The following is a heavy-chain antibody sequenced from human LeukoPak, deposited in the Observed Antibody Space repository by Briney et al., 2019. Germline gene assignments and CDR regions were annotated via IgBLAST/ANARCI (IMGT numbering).Heavy chain of an antibody. CDR3: ATYYDILSGYTFDY. CDR1: GGSISRSNW. Sequence: SETLYLTCTVSGGSISRSNWWSWVRQPPGKGLEWIGEIHDTGSTNYNPPPKSRVTMSLDKSKNQFSLNLNSVTAADTAVYYCATYYDILSGYTFDYWGQGTLVAVSS. V-gene: IGHV4-4*02. J-gene: IGHJ4*02. CDR2: IHDTGST. D-gene: IGHD3-9*01.